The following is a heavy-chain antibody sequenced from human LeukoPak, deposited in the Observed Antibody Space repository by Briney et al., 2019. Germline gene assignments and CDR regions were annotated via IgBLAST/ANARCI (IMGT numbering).Heavy chain of an antibody. CDR1: GYTVGNNY. CDR2: IYSGGST. J-gene: IGHJ6*02. Sequence: GGSLRLSCAVSGYTVGNNYMSWVRQAPGKGLEWVSIIYSGGSTYYADSVKGRFTISRDNAKNSLYLQMNSLRAEDTAVYYCARGGGYYGSGSLHYYYYGMDVWGQGTTVTVSS. D-gene: IGHD3-10*01. V-gene: IGHV3-53*01. CDR3: ARGGGYYGSGSLHYYYYGMDV.